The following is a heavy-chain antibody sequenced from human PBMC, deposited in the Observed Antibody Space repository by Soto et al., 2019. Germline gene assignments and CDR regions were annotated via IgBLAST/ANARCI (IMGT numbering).Heavy chain of an antibody. Sequence: GGSLRLSCAASGFTFSSYEMNWVRQAPGEGREWVSYISSSGSTIYYADSVKGRFTISRDNAKNSLYLQMNSLRAEDTAVYYCARSFPLAAAGSLWGQGTLVTVSS. CDR1: GFTFSSYE. CDR2: ISSSGSTI. J-gene: IGHJ4*02. V-gene: IGHV3-48*03. CDR3: ARSFPLAAAGSL. D-gene: IGHD6-13*01.